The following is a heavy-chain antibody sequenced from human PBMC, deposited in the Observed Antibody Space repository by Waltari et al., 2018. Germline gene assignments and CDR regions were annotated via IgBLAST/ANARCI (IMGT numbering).Heavy chain of an antibody. CDR2: INHSGST. CDR3: ARGALYYDFWSGYYTNTYFDY. Sequence: QGLLQQRGAGLLKPPETLSLTCAVSCGSFSGYYWGWIRQPPEKGPAWNGEINHSGSTNYNPSLKSRVTISVDTSKNQFSLKLSSVTAADTAVYYCARGALYYDFWSGYYTNTYFDYWGQGTLVTVSS. D-gene: IGHD3-3*01. CDR1: CGSFSGYY. V-gene: IGHV4-34*01. J-gene: IGHJ4*02.